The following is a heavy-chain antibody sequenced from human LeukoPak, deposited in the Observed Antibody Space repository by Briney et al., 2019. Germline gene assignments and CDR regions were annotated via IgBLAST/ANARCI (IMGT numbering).Heavy chain of an antibody. V-gene: IGHV3-7*01. CDR3: AKDSESYSSGWDDAFDI. CDR2: IKQDGSEK. J-gene: IGHJ3*02. D-gene: IGHD6-19*01. Sequence: GGSLRLSCAASGFTFSSYWMSWVRQAPGKGLEWVANIKQDGSEKYYVDSVKDRFTISRDNAKNSLYLQMNSLRAEDTAVYYCAKDSESYSSGWDDAFDIWGQGTMVTVSS. CDR1: GFTFSSYW.